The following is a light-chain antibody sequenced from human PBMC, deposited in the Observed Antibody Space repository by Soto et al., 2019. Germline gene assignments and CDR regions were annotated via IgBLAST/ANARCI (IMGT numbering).Light chain of an antibody. J-gene: IGKJ5*01. Sequence: EIVLTQSPAPLSLSPGERATLSFRASPSVSSYLAWYQQKPCQAPRLLIYDASNRSTGIPARFSGIGSRSDFTLTISSLEPENFAVYYCQQRSNWPSLIAVGRATRLESK. V-gene: IGKV3-11*01. CDR3: QQRSNWPSLIA. CDR1: PSVSSY. CDR2: DAS.